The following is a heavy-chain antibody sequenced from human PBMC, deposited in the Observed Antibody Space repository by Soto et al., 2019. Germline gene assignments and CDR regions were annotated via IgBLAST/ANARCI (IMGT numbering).Heavy chain of an antibody. CDR2: INHSGST. J-gene: IGHJ6*02. V-gene: IGHV4-34*01. CDR1: GGSFSGYY. CDR3: ARVFRRIAAAGTVYYYGMDV. Sequence: KPSETLSLTCAVYGGSFSGYYWRWIRQPPGKGLEWIGEINHSGSTNYNPSLKSRVTISVDTAKNQFSLKLSSVTAADTAVYYCARVFRRIAAAGTVYYYGMDVWGQGTTVTVSS. D-gene: IGHD6-13*01.